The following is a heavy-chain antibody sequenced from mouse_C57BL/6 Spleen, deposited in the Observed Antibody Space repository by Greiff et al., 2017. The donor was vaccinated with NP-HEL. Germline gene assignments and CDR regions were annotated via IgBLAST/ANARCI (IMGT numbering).Heavy chain of an antibody. CDR1: GYSFTGYY. CDR3: AREAKDY. V-gene: IGHV1-42*01. Sequence: EVQLQQSGPELVKPGASVKISCKASGYSFTGYYMNWVKQSPEKSLEWIGEINPSTGGTTYNQKFKAKATLTVDKSSSTAYMQLKSLTSEDSAVYYCAREAKDYWGQGPSVPVSS. CDR2: INPSTGGT. J-gene: IGHJ4*01.